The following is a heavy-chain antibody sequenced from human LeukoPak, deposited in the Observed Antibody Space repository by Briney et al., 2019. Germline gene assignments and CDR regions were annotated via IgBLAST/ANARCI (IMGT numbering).Heavy chain of an antibody. Sequence: RTAGSLRFSCAASGFTFSRYWMHWLRQAPGKGLVWVSRISTDGSSTSYADSVKGRFTISRDNGKNTLYLQMNILRAEDTAVYYCARGADSSGWYSSFDYWGQGTVVTVSS. V-gene: IGHV3-74*01. CDR3: ARGADSSGWYSSFDY. D-gene: IGHD6-19*01. CDR1: GFTFSRYW. J-gene: IGHJ4*02. CDR2: ISTDGSST.